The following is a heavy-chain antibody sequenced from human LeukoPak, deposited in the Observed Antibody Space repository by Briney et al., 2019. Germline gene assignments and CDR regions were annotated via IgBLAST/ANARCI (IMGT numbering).Heavy chain of an antibody. J-gene: IGHJ6*02. CDR2: VSWDSGSI. V-gene: IGHV3-9*01. D-gene: IGHD2-2*01. Sequence: GGSLRLSCAASGFTFYDYAMHWVRHAPGKGVEWVSGVSWDSGSIVYADSVKGRFTISRDNAKNSLYLQMNSLRAEDTALYYCAKDIWHIVVVPAAIPYYYGMDVWGQGTTVTVSS. CDR1: GFTFYDYA. CDR3: AKDIWHIVVVPAAIPYYYGMDV.